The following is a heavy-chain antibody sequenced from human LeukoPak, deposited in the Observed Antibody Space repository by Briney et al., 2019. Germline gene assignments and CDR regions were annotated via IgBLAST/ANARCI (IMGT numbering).Heavy chain of an antibody. CDR3: ARQGVPSVLIVFDY. J-gene: IGHJ4*02. D-gene: IGHD2-2*01. CDR2: IFPGDSDI. CDR1: GYNFSNSW. Sequence: GESLKISCKGSGYNFSNSWIGWVRQVPGKGLEWMGIIFPGDSDIKYNPSFEGQVTISADKSINTAYLQWSSLKASATAMYYCARQGVPSVLIVFDYWGQGTLVTVSS. V-gene: IGHV5-51*01.